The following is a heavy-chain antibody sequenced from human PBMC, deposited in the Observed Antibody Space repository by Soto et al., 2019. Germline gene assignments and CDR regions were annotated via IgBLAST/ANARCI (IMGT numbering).Heavy chain of an antibody. CDR2: ITSYGGTT. V-gene: IGHV3-64D*06. D-gene: IGHD3-3*01. CDR1: GFTFSNSA. Sequence: PGGSLRPSCSASGFTFSNSAMYWVRQAPGKGLEYVATITSYGGTTYYADSVKGRFAISRDNSKNILYLQMSSLRLEDTAVYYCVKGEVMIFGVVTFDRRGQGALVTVSS. CDR3: VKGEVMIFGVVTFDR. J-gene: IGHJ5*02.